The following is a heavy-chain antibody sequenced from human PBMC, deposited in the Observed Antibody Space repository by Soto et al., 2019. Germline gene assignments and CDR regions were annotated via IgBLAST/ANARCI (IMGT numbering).Heavy chain of an antibody. CDR1: GGSISSSSYY. V-gene: IGHV4-39*01. J-gene: IGHJ6*02. D-gene: IGHD2-21*01. CDR3: ARQGLRAVYYGMDV. CDR2: IYYSGST. Sequence: TSETLSLTCTVSGGSISSSSYYWGWIRQPPGKGLEWIGSIYYSGSTYYNPSLKSRVTISVDTSKNQFSLKLSSVTAADTAVYYCARQGLRAVYYGMDVWGQGTTVTAP.